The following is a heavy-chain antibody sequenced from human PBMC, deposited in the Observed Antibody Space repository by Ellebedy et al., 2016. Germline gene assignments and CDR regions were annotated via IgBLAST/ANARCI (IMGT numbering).Heavy chain of an antibody. CDR2: IYQDGSVQ. CDR3: ARRGSYGDYAVQVNSWFDR. J-gene: IGHJ5*02. Sequence: GGSLRLSCAASGFSFRSYWMSWVRQAPGKGLEWVANIYQDGSVQYYLDSVKSRFTISRDNAINSLFLQMNSLRAGDTAVYYCARRGSYGDYAVQVNSWFDRWGRGTLVTVSS. D-gene: IGHD4-17*01. V-gene: IGHV3-7*01. CDR1: GFSFRSYW.